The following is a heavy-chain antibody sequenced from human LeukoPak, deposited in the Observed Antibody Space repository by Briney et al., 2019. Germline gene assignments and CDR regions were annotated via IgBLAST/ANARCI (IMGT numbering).Heavy chain of an antibody. J-gene: IGHJ4*02. D-gene: IGHD3-10*01. CDR1: GFTVSRDY. CDR2: IYGGGTT. Sequence: PGGSLRLSCAASGFTVSRDYMSWVRPAPGKGLEWVSVIYGGGTTHYADSVRGRFTITRDNSKNTLYLQMNSLRAEDTAVYYCARDFIWGQGTLVTVSS. V-gene: IGHV3-53*01. CDR3: ARDFI.